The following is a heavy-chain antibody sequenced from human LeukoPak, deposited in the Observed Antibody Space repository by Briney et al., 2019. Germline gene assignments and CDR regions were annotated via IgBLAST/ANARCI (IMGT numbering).Heavy chain of an antibody. CDR2: FDPEDGET. D-gene: IGHD6-13*01. Sequence: ASVKVSCKVSGYTLTELSMHWVRQAPGKGVEWKGGFDPEDGETIYAQKFQGRVTMTEDTSTDTAYMELSSLRSEDTAVYYWAPTFIAAAAPDRGFQHWGQGTLVTVSS. CDR3: APTFIAAAAPDRGFQH. J-gene: IGHJ1*01. CDR1: GYTLTELS. V-gene: IGHV1-24*01.